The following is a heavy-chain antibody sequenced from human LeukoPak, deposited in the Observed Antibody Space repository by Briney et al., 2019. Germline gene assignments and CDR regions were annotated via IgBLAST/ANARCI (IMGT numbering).Heavy chain of an antibody. J-gene: IGHJ4*02. CDR1: GYTFTGYY. D-gene: IGHD3-16*02. CDR2: INPNSGGT. CDR3: ARSGRLRLGELSLSDY. Sequence: ASVKVSCKASGYTFTGYYMHWVRQAPGQGLEWMGWINPNSGGTNYAQKFQGRVTMTRDTSISTAYMELSGLRSDDTAVYYCARSGRLRLGELSLSDYWGQGTLVTVSS. V-gene: IGHV1-2*02.